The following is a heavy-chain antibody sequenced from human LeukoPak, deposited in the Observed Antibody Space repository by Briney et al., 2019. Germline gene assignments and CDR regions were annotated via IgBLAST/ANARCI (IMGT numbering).Heavy chain of an antibody. J-gene: IGHJ4*02. CDR2: ISAYNGNT. Sequence: ASVKVSCKASGYTFTSYGISWVRQAPGQGLERMGWISAYNGNTNYAQKLQGRVTMTTDTSTSTAYMELRSLRSDDTAVYYCARAKAYCGGDCYRPYYFDYWGQGTLVTVSS. CDR3: ARAKAYCGGDCYRPYYFDY. CDR1: GYTFTSYG. V-gene: IGHV1-18*01. D-gene: IGHD2-21*02.